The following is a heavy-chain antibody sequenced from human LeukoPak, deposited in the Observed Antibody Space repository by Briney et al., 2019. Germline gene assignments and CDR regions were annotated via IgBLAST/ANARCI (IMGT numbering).Heavy chain of an antibody. CDR3: AKVAGSGSYYNGFDS. V-gene: IGHV3-23*01. Sequence: PGGSLRLSCAASGFTFNNNAMSWVRQAPGKGLEWVSGIIGSGGRAYYAGSVKGRSTISRDISKDTLYLEMNSLRAEDTAVYYCAKVAGSGSYYNGFDSWGQGTLVTVSS. J-gene: IGHJ4*02. D-gene: IGHD3-10*01. CDR1: GFTFNNNA. CDR2: IIGSGGRA.